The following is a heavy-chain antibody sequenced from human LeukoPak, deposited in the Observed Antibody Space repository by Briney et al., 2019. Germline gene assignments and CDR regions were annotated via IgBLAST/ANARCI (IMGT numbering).Heavy chain of an antibody. CDR3: AREDYYDSSGRGVDY. D-gene: IGHD3-22*01. CDR1: GFTFSSYW. CDR2: INSDGSTT. Sequence: GGSLRLSCAASGFTFSSYWMHWVRQAPGKGLMWVSRINSDGSTTTYADSVKGRFTISRDNAKNTLYLQMNSLRAEDTAVYYCAREDYYDSSGRGVDYWGQGTLVTVSS. V-gene: IGHV3-74*01. J-gene: IGHJ4*02.